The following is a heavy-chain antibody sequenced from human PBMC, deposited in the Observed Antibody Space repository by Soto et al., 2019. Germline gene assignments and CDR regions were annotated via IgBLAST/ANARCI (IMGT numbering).Heavy chain of an antibody. Sequence: GGSLRLSCAVSGFTFSTYGMHLVRQAPGKGLEWVAVISHDGSQKYYADSVKDRFTISRDTSNNALFLQMNSLRAEDTALYYCAKGNSGSPYGAFDYWGRGTQVTVS. CDR2: ISHDGSQK. V-gene: IGHV3-30*18. J-gene: IGHJ4*02. CDR1: GFTFSTYG. D-gene: IGHD1-26*01. CDR3: AKGNSGSPYGAFDY.